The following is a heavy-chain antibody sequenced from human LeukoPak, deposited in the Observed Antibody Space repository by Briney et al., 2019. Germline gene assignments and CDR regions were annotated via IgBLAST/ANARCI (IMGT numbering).Heavy chain of an antibody. Sequence: ASVKVSCKASGYTFTSYGINWVRQAPGQGLEWMGIINPSGGSTSYAQKFQGRVTMTRDTSTSTVYMELSSLRSEDTAVYYCASYDSSGYYFDYWGQGTLVTVSS. D-gene: IGHD3-22*01. J-gene: IGHJ4*02. CDR2: INPSGGST. V-gene: IGHV1-46*01. CDR1: GYTFTSYG. CDR3: ASYDSSGYYFDY.